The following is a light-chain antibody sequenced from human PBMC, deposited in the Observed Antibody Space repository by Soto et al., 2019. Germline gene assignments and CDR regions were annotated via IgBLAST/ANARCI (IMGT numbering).Light chain of an antibody. J-gene: IGKJ1*01. CDR1: QGIANY. CDR3: QKYDSAPWT. Sequence: DIQMTQSPSSLSTSVGDRVTITCRASQGIANYLAWYQQKPGKVPKLLIYAASTLQSGVPSRFSGSGSGTDFTLNISSLQPEDVATYYCQKYDSAPWTFGQGTKVEIK. CDR2: AAS. V-gene: IGKV1-27*01.